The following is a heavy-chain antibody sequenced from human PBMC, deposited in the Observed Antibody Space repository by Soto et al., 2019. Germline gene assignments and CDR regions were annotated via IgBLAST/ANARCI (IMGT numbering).Heavy chain of an antibody. D-gene: IGHD2-15*01. CDR3: ATNTYCSGGSCYDYYYYYMDV. CDR2: INHSGST. V-gene: IGHV4-34*01. Sequence: QVQLQQWGAGLLKPSETLSLTCAVYGGSFSGYYWSWIRQPPGKGLEWIGEINHSGSTNYNPSLESRVTIAVDTSKNQFSLKLSSVTAADTAVYYCATNTYCSGGSCYDYYYYYMDVWGKGTTVTVSS. J-gene: IGHJ6*03. CDR1: GGSFSGYY.